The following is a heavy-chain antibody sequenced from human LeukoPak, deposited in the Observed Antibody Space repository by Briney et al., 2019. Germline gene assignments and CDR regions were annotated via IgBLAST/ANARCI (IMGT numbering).Heavy chain of an antibody. CDR3: ARDYLYAFDY. V-gene: IGHV3-48*01. CDR1: GFSFSSYS. Sequence: GGSLRLSCAASGFSFSSYSMNWVRQAPGKGLERVSYISGSGNAIHYTDSVKGRFTISRDNAKNALYLQMNSLRAEDTAVYFCARDYLYAFDYWGQGTLVTVSS. J-gene: IGHJ4*02. D-gene: IGHD2-2*01. CDR2: ISGSGNAI.